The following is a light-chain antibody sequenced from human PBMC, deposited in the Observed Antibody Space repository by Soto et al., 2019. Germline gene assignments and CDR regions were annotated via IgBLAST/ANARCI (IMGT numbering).Light chain of an antibody. J-gene: IGLJ2*01. CDR2: DVS. CDR3: NSFAGSAHVV. CDR1: SSDVGAYNY. V-gene: IGLV2-8*01. Sequence: QSVLAQPPSASGSPGQSVTISCTGTSSDVGAYNYVSWYQQHRGKAPKLIIYDVSQRPSGIPDRFSGSKSGNTASLTVSGLQAEDEAVYYCNSFAGSAHVVFGGGTQPTVL.